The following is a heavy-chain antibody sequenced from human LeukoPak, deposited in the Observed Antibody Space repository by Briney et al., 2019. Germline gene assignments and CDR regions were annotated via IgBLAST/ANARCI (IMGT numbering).Heavy chain of an antibody. V-gene: IGHV1-2*02. CDR3: ATGGYPHYYYGMDV. CDR2: INPNSGGT. J-gene: IGHJ6*02. Sequence: GASVKVSCKASGYTFTGYYMHWVRQAPGQGLEWMGWINPNSGGTNYAQKFQGRVTMTRDTSISTAYMELSRPRSDDTAVYYCATGGYPHYYYGMDVWGQGTTVTVSS. CDR1: GYTFTGYY. D-gene: IGHD3-22*01.